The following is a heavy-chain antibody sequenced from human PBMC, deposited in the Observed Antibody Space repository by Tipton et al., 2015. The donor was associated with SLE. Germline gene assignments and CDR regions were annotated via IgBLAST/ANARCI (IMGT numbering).Heavy chain of an antibody. V-gene: IGHV4-59*11. J-gene: IGHJ4*02. CDR3: ASGGHYYGSGSYLDY. CDR2: IYYSGST. Sequence: PSLICTVSGGSISSHYWSWIRQPPGKGLEWIGYIYYSGSTNYNPSLKSRVTISVDTSKNQFSLKLSSVTAADTAVYYCASGGHYYGSGSYLDYWGQGTLVTVSS. CDR1: GGSISSHY. D-gene: IGHD3-10*01.